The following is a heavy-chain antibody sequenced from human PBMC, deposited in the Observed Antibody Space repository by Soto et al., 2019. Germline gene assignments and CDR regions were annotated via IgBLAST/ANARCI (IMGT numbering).Heavy chain of an antibody. CDR3: GGSEMATIAPFQQ. J-gene: IGHJ1*01. Sequence: PVESLKISCMGSGYILSTYWIAWVRQIPWKGLEWMGVIHPFESDNTYNPSFPGQVTISADKSISTTYLKWSSLKASDTAIYYCGGSEMATIAPFQQSGKETLLTGSS. D-gene: IGHD5-12*01. CDR1: GYILSTYW. CDR2: IHPFESDN. V-gene: IGHV5-51*01.